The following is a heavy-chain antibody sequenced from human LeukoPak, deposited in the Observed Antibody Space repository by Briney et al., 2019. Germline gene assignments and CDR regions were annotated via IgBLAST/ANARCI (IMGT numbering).Heavy chain of an antibody. CDR2: INHSGST. V-gene: IGHV4-34*01. CDR3: ARQGGSYEPDTYYYYYGMDV. J-gene: IGHJ6*02. Sequence: PSETLSLTCAVYGGSFSGYYWSWIRQPPGKGLEWIGGINHSGSTNYNPSLKSRVTISVDTSKNQFSLKLSSVTAADTAVYYCARQGGSYEPDTYYYYYGMDVWGQGTTVTVSS. CDR1: GGSFSGYY. D-gene: IGHD5-12*01.